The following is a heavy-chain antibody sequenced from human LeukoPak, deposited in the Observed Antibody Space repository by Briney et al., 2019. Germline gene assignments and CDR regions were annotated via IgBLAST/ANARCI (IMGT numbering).Heavy chain of an antibody. CDR2: INSPGSLI. D-gene: IGHD3-9*01. J-gene: IGHJ4*02. CDR1: GFTFSSYD. CDR3: ARPRNDWVPWDY. Sequence: GGSLRLSCAASGFTFSSYDMSWVRQAPGKGLEWVSYINSPGSLIYYADSVKGRFTVSRDNAKNSLYLQMNGLRAEDTAVYYCARPRNDWVPWDYWGQGTLVTVSS. V-gene: IGHV3-48*04.